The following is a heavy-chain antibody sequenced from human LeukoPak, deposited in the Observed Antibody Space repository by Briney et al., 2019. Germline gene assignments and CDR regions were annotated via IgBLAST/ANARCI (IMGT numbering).Heavy chain of an antibody. D-gene: IGHD2-2*01. V-gene: IGHV3-74*01. CDR1: GFTFSNYW. CDR2: ISGDGSSL. Sequence: GGSLRLSCAASGFTFSNYWMHWVRQAPGEGLVWVSRISGDGSSLTYADSVKGRFTISRDNAKNTLYLQMNTLRVEDTAVYYCVREFSSTSLYWGQGTLVTVSS. J-gene: IGHJ4*02. CDR3: VREFSSTSLY.